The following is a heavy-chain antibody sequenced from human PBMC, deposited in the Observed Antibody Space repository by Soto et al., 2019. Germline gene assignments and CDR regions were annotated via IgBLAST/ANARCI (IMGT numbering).Heavy chain of an antibody. J-gene: IGHJ4*02. CDR1: GGSVSSGSYY. V-gene: IGHV4-61*01. CDR2: IYYSGST. CDR3: ASSPRITIFGVVSYYFDY. D-gene: IGHD3-3*01. Sequence: PSETLSLTCTVSGGSVSSGSYYWSWIRQPPGKGLEWIGYIYYSGSTNYNPSLKSRVTISVDTSKNQFSLKLSSVTAADTAVYYCASSPRITIFGVVSYYFDYWGQGTLVTVSS.